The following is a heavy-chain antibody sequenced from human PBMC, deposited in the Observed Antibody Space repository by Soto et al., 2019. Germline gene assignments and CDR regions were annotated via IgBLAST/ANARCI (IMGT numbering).Heavy chain of an antibody. D-gene: IGHD3-10*01. CDR1: GGSIISGDYY. CDR2: IYYSGST. Sequence: SETLSLTCTVSGGSIISGDYYWIWIRQPPGKGLEWIGYIYYSGSTYYNPSLKSRVTISVDTSKNQFSLKLSSVTAADTAVYYCARVALWFGEFRSFDYWGQGTLVTVSS. J-gene: IGHJ4*02. CDR3: ARVALWFGEFRSFDY. V-gene: IGHV4-30-4*01.